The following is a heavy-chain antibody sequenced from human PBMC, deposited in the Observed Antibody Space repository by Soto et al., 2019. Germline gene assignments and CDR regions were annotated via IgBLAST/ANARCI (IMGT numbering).Heavy chain of an antibody. J-gene: IGHJ6*02. D-gene: IGHD6-13*01. CDR2: IYPGDSDT. V-gene: IGHV5-51*01. CDR3: ARRPSSSWYYYYYGMDV. Sequence: GESLKISCQGSGYSFTSYWIGWVRQMPGKGLEWMGIIYPGDSDTRYSPSFQGQVTISADKSISTAYLQWSSLKASDTAMYYCARRPSSSWYYYYYGMDVWGQGTTVTVSS. CDR1: GYSFTSYW.